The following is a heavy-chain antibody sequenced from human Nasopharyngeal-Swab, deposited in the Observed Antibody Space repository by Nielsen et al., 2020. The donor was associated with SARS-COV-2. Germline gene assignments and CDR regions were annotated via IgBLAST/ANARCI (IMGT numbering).Heavy chain of an antibody. V-gene: IGHV5-51*01. J-gene: IGHJ5*02. CDR3: ARLAHFSQFDP. CDR2: IYPGDSDT. Sequence: GGSLRLSCKGSGYSFTSYWIGWVRQLPGKVLEWMGIIYPGDSDTRYSPSFQGQVTISADKSISTAYLQWSSLKASDTAMYYCARLAHFSQFDPWGQGTLVTVSS. CDR1: GYSFTSYW.